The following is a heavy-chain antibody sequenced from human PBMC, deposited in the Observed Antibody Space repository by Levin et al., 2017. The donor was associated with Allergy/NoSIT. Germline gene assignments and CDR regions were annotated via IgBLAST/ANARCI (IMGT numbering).Heavy chain of an antibody. Sequence: GESLKISCAASGFTFSDVWMTWFRQTPGKGLEWVGRIKRSADGGTTDYAAPVKGRFSISRDDSRSKVFLQMNSLKTDDTAVYYCSTGDLSESFHAFDIWGQGTVVTVSS. CDR1: GFTFSDVW. V-gene: IGHV3-15*01. D-gene: IGHD1-26*01. CDR2: IKRSADGGTT. CDR3: STGDLSESFHAFDI. J-gene: IGHJ3*02.